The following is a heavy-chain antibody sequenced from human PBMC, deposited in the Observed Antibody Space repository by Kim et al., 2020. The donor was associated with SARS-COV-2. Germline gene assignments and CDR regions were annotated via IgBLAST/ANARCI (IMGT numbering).Heavy chain of an antibody. D-gene: IGHD3-22*01. V-gene: IGHV5-10-1*01. J-gene: IGHJ3*02. CDR3: ARLAFYYDSSGYFDI. Sequence: PSFQGHVTISADKSISTAYLQWSSLKASDTAMYYCARLAFYYDSSGYFDIWGQGTMVTVSS.